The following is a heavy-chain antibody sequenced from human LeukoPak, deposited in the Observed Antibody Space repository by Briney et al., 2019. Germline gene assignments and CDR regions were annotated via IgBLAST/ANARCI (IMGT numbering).Heavy chain of an antibody. Sequence: PGGSLRLSCEASGFTLDDYAMNWVRQAPGKGLEWVSDINWSGGSTGYADSVKGRFTISRDNAKNSLYLQMNSLRAEDTALYYCARDPRSTAPVYYFDYWGQGTLVTVSS. CDR3: ARDPRSTAPVYYFDY. CDR2: INWSGGST. CDR1: GFTLDDYA. J-gene: IGHJ4*02. V-gene: IGHV3-20*04. D-gene: IGHD5-18*01.